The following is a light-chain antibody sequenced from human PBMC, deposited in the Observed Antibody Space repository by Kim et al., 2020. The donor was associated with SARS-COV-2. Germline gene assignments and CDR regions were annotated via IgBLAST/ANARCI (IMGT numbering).Light chain of an antibody. Sequence: SVALGQTVTIACGGNNIGSKNVHWYQQKPGQAPVLVIYRDTNRPSGIPDRFSGSNSGNTATLTISRAQAGDEADYYCQVWDSSTWVFGGGTQLTVL. J-gene: IGLJ3*02. V-gene: IGLV3-9*01. CDR2: RDT. CDR1: NIGSKN. CDR3: QVWDSSTWV.